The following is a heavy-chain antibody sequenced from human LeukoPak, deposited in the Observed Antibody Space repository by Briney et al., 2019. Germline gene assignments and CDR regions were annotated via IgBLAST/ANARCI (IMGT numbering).Heavy chain of an antibody. V-gene: IGHV4-30-2*01. D-gene: IGHD1-26*01. J-gene: IGHJ4*02. Sequence: PSETLSLTCTVSGGSISSSSYYWGWIRQPPGKGLEWIGYIYHSGSTYYNPSLKSRVTISVDRSKNQFSLKLSSVTAADTAVYYCARVASSGSYSHWGDYWGQGTLVTVSS. CDR3: ARVASSGSYSHWGDY. CDR2: IYHSGST. CDR1: GGSISSSSYY.